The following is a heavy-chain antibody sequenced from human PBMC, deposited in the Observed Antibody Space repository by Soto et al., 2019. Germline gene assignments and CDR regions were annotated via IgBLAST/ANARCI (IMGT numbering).Heavy chain of an antibody. J-gene: IGHJ6*02. CDR3: ARDQPTGYYYYGMDV. CDR1: GGSISSYY. Sequence: SETLSLTCTVSGGSISSYYWSWIRQPPGKGLEWIGYIYYSGSTNYNPSLKSRVTISVDTSKNQFSLKLSSVTAADTAVYYCARDQPTGYYYYGMDVWGQGTTVTVSS. CDR2: IYYSGST. V-gene: IGHV4-59*01.